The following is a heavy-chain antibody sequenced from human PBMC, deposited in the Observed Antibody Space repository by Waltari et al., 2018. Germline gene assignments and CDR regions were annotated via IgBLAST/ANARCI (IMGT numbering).Heavy chain of an antibody. Sequence: QVQLQESGPGLVKPSETLSLTCAVSGYSIRSGYYWGWIRQPPGTGLEWIGSIYHSGSTYYNPSLKSRVTISVDTSKNQFSLKLSSVTAADTAVYYCARGGDGTYDFWSGYYRDYYYYGMDVWGQGTTVTVSS. D-gene: IGHD3-3*01. V-gene: IGHV4-38-2*01. CDR3: ARGGDGTYDFWSGYYRDYYYYGMDV. CDR2: IYHSGST. J-gene: IGHJ6*02. CDR1: GYSIRSGYY.